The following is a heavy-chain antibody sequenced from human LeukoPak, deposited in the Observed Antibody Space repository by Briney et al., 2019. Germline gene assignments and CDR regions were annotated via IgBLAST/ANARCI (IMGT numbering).Heavy chain of an antibody. V-gene: IGHV3-23*01. CDR2: IGGGGGNS. J-gene: IGHJ4*02. CDR1: GITFSSYA. CDR3: AREASGYYRDY. Sequence: QAGGSLRLSCIASGITFSSYAMTWVRQAPGKGLEWVSAIGGGGGNSYYADSVRGRFTISRDNSKNTLYLQMNSLRAEDTAVYYCAREASGYYRDYWGQGTLVTVSS. D-gene: IGHD3-22*01.